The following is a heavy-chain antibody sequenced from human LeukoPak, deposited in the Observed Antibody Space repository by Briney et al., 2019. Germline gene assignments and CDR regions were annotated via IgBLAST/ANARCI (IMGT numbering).Heavy chain of an antibody. V-gene: IGHV1-69*01. D-gene: IGHD3-16*01. J-gene: IGHJ6*02. Sequence: GASVKVSCKASGGSFSNYAISWVRQAPGQGLEWMGGIVPILSTTNYARKFQGRVTMTARESTSTAYMELSSLRSDDTAVYYCARGPPPYTEGDLFYYYGLDVWGQGTTVTVSS. CDR2: IVPILSTT. CDR3: ARGPPPYTEGDLFYYYGLDV. CDR1: GGSFSNYA.